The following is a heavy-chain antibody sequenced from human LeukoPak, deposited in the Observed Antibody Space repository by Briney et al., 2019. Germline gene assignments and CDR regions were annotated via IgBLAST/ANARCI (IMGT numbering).Heavy chain of an antibody. D-gene: IGHD6-19*01. V-gene: IGHV3-48*04. J-gene: IGHJ4*02. CDR2: ISSSSSTI. CDR3: AKEGYSSEHYFDY. Sequence: GGSLRLSCAASGFTFSSYSMNWVRQAPGKGLEWVSYISSSSSTIYYADSVKGRFTISRDNAKNSLYLQMNSLRAEDTAVYYCAKEGYSSEHYFDYWGQGTLVTVSS. CDR1: GFTFSSYS.